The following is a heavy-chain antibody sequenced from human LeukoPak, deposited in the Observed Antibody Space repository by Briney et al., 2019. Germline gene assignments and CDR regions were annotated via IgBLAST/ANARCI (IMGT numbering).Heavy chain of an antibody. J-gene: IGHJ2*01. D-gene: IGHD5/OR15-5a*01. V-gene: IGHV4-38-2*01. Sequence: SETLSLTCAVSGYSISSGYYWGWIRQPPGKGLEWIGSIYHSGSTYYNPSLKSRVTISVDTSKNQFSLKVSSVTAADTAVYYCARWNKVSWYFDLWGRGTLVTVSS. CDR3: ARWNKVSWYFDL. CDR2: IYHSGST. CDR1: GYSISSGYY.